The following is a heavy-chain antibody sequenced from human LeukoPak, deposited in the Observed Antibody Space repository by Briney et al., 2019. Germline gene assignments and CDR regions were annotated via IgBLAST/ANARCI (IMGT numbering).Heavy chain of an antibody. CDR3: ASPYCSSTSCYYYYYGMDV. CDR1: GGTFISYA. D-gene: IGHD2-2*01. CDR2: IIPIFGTA. Sequence: SVKVSCKASGGTFISYAISWVRQAPGQGLEWMGGIIPIFGTANYAQKFQGRVTITADESTSTAYMELSSLRSEDTAVYYCASPYCSSTSCYYYYYGMDVWGQGTTVTVSS. J-gene: IGHJ6*02. V-gene: IGHV1-69*13.